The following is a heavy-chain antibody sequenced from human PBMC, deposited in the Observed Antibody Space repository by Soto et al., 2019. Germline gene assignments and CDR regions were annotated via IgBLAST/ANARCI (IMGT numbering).Heavy chain of an antibody. CDR2: IYSGGST. D-gene: IGHD5-18*01. Sequence: EVQLVESGGGLVQRGGSLRLSCAASGVTVSSNYMSWVRQAPGKGLEWVSVIYSGGSTYYADLVKRRFTISRDNSKNSLYLQVNGMSAEDTAVYYCAIHGYNYGGGYFDYWGQGTLVTVSS. J-gene: IGHJ4*02. CDR1: GVTVSSNY. CDR3: AIHGYNYGGGYFDY. V-gene: IGHV3-66*01.